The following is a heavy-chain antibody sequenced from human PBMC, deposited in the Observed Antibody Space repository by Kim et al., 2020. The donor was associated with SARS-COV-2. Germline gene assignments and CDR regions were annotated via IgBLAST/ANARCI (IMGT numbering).Heavy chain of an antibody. V-gene: IGHV4-31*03. D-gene: IGHD2-2*01. CDR2: IYYSGST. CDR3: ARYCSSTSCRWFDP. J-gene: IGHJ5*02. CDR1: GGSITRGGYY. Sequence: SETLSLTCTVSGGSITRGGYYWSWIRQYPGKGLEWIGYIYYSGSTYYNPSLRSRVSISVDTSKNQFSLKLNSVTAADTAVYYCARYCSSTSCRWFDPWGQRTLVTVSS.